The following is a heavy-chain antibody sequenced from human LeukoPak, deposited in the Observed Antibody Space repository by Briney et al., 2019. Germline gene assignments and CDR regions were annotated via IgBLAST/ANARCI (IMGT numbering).Heavy chain of an antibody. CDR1: GYTFTSYD. CDR2: MNPNSGNT. J-gene: IGHJ5*02. D-gene: IGHD2-15*01. CDR3: ARGWVNRSGGSCYSSWFDP. Sequence: ASVKVSCKASGYTFTSYDINWVRQATGQGLEWMGWMNPNSGNTGYAQKFQGRVTMTRNTSISTAYMELSSLRSEDTAVYYCARGWVNRSGGSCYSSWFDPWGQGTLVTVSS. V-gene: IGHV1-8*01.